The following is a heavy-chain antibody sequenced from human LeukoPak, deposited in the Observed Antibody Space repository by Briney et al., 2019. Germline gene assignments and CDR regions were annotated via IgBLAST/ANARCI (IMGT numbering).Heavy chain of an antibody. CDR3: ARMAPPGGYSSFDDY. CDR2: IIPIFGTA. CDR1: GGTFSSYA. J-gene: IGHJ4*02. D-gene: IGHD5-12*01. V-gene: IGHV1-69*13. Sequence: ASVKVSCKASGGTFSSYAISWVRQAPGQGLEWMGGIIPIFGTANYAQKFQGRVTITADESTSTAYMGLSSLRSEDTAVYYCARMAPPGGYSSFDDYWGQGTLVTVSS.